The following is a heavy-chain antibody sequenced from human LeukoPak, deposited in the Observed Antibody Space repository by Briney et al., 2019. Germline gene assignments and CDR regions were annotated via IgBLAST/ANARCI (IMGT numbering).Heavy chain of an antibody. CDR2: TYYRSKWYN. CDR1: GDSVSSNSAA. CDR3: ARGPPTTVFLNNWFDP. V-gene: IGHV6-1*01. J-gene: IGHJ5*02. D-gene: IGHD4-17*01. Sequence: SQTLSLTCAISGDSVSSNSAAWNWIRQSPSRGLEWLGRTYYRSKWYNDYAVSVKSRITINPDTSKNQFSLQLNSVTPEDTAVHYCARGPPTTVFLNNWFDPWGQGTLVTVSS.